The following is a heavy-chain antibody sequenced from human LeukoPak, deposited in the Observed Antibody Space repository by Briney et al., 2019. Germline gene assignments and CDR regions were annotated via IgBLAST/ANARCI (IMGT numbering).Heavy chain of an antibody. CDR1: GFIFSKYW. CDR2: IKRDGSAI. CDR3: ARDFNPSCGDNCYIDAFDI. V-gene: IGHV3-7*01. J-gene: IGHJ3*02. D-gene: IGHD2-21*01. Sequence: GGPLGLSCEASGFIFSKYWMTWVRQAPGKGLEWVANIKRDGSAIHYVDSVKGRFTISRDNAKNSLYLQMDSLRAEDTAVYYCARDFNPSCGDNCYIDAFDIWGQGTMVTVSS.